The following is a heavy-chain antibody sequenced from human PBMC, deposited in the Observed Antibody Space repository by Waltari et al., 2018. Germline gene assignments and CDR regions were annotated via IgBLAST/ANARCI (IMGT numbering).Heavy chain of an antibody. D-gene: IGHD6-6*01. J-gene: IGHJ5*02. CDR1: GGSISSHY. CDR3: ARDANNYSSSLWFDP. V-gene: IGHV4-59*11. CDR2: IYYSGST. Sequence: QVQLQESGPGLVKPSETLSLTCTVSGGSISSHYWSWIRQPPGKGLEWIGYIYYSGSTNDNPSLKSRVTISVDTSKNQFSLKLSSVTAADTAVYYCARDANNYSSSLWFDPWGQGTLVTVSS.